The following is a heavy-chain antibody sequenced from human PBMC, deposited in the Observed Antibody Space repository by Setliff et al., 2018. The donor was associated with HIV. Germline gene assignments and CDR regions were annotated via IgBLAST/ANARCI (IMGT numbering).Heavy chain of an antibody. CDR2: INQDGSGK. J-gene: IGHJ4*02. CDR3: ARALQGSRRDPDY. CDR1: GLTLSSYW. D-gene: IGHD3-10*01. Sequence: PGGSLRLSCAASGLTLSSYWMNWVRQIPGKGLEWVANINQDGSGKYYIDSVKGRFTITRDNAKNSLYLQMNSLRVEDTAIYYCARALQGSRRDPDYWGQGALVTVSS. V-gene: IGHV3-7*03.